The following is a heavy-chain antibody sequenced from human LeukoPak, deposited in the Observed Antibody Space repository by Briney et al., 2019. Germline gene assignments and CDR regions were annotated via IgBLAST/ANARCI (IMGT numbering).Heavy chain of an antibody. CDR2: RSQDGSQK. CDR3: VRSKVVAEAGKSWFDP. D-gene: IGHD6-19*01. Sequence: GGSLRLSCAASGFSFNKYWMNWVRQARVKGLEWVATRSQDGSQKYLADFVKGRFTISRDNGRNSLYLQMSSLRGDDTAIYYCVRSKVVAEAGKSWFDPWGQGTRVTVTS. CDR1: GFSFNKYW. J-gene: IGHJ5*01. V-gene: IGHV3-7*01.